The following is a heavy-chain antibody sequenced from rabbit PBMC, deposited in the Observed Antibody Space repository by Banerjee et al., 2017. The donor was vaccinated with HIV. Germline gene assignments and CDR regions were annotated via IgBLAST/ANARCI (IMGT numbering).Heavy chain of an antibody. J-gene: IGHJ4*01. CDR2: IYTGSSGST. CDR1: GFSFSSSYW. D-gene: IGHD1-1*01. V-gene: IGHV1S40*01. Sequence: QSLEESGGDLVKPGASLTLTCTASGFSFSSSYWICWVRQAPGKGLEWIGCIYTGSSGSTHYASWAKGRFTISKTSSTTVTLQLNSLTATDTATYFCARDDDSHSGTFFFGLWGPGTLVTVS. CDR3: ARDDDSHSGTFFFGL.